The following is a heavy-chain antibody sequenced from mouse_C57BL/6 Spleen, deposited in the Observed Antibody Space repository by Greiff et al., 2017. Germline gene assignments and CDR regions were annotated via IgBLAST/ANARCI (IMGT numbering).Heavy chain of an antibody. J-gene: IGHJ3*01. V-gene: IGHV1-80*01. D-gene: IGHD2-3*01. Sequence: QVQLQQSGAELVKPGASVKISCKASGYAFSSYWMNWVKQRPGKGLEGIGQMYPGDGDTTYNGKFKGKATLTADKSSSTAYRQRSSLTSQDAAVYICARGDGYSSWCAYWGQGTLVTVSA. CDR3: ARGDGYSSWCAY. CDR1: GYAFSSYW. CDR2: MYPGDGDT.